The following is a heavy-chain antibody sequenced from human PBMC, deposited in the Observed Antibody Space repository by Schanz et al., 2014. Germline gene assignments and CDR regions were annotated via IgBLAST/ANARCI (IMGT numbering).Heavy chain of an antibody. CDR2: IFFSGST. V-gene: IGHV4-59*08. CDR1: GVSIGGYY. Sequence: QVPLQELGPGLVKPSETLSLTCTVSGVSIGGYYWSWIRQPPGKGLEWIGYIFFSGSTTYNPSFNSRVTIPVDLSKTQVALTLSAGTAADTAVYYCARLGVGDKAYYYYGTDVWGQGTTVLVSS. J-gene: IGHJ6*02. CDR3: ARLGVGDKAYYYYGTDV. D-gene: IGHD1-26*01.